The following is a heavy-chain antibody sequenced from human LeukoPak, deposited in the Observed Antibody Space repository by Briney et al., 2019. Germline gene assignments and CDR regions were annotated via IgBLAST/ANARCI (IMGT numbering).Heavy chain of an antibody. CDR2: ISYDGSDK. CDR1: GFTFSDYG. CDR3: AKDISGGDCPDY. V-gene: IGHV3-30*18. J-gene: IGHJ4*02. D-gene: IGHD2-21*02. Sequence: PGGSLRLSSAASGFTFSDYGMHWVRQAPGKGLEWVAVISYDGSDKYYADSVKGRFTISRDNSKNTLYLQMNSLRAEDTAVYYCAKDISGGDCPDYWGQGTLVTVSS.